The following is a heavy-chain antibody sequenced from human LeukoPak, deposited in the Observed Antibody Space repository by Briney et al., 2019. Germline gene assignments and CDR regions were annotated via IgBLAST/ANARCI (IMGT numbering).Heavy chain of an antibody. J-gene: IGHJ6*02. CDR3: AKARTYYYYYGVDV. CDR2: VSETGHTT. V-gene: IGHV3-23*01. CDR1: GFTFSSYA. D-gene: IGHD1-14*01. Sequence: PGGSLRLSCAVSGFTFSSYAMTWVRQAPGRGLEWVSAVSETGHTTYYADSVKGRFTISRDNSENTLFLQMNSLRAEDTAVYYCAKARTYYYYYGVDVWGQGTTVTVSS.